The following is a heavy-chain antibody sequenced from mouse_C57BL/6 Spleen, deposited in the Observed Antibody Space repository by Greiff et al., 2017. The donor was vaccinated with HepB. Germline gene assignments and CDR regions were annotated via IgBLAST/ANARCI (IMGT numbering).Heavy chain of an antibody. CDR1: GFTFSDYG. J-gene: IGHJ4*01. CDR2: ISSGSSTI. Sequence: EVMLVESGGGLVKPGGSLKLSCAASGFTFSDYGMHWVRQAPEKGLEWVAYISSGSSTIYYADTVKGRFPISRDNAKNTLFLPMTSLRSEDTAMYYWARRLGRGGYAMDYWGQGTSVTVSS. CDR3: ARRLGRGGYAMDY. D-gene: IGHD4-1*01. V-gene: IGHV5-17*01.